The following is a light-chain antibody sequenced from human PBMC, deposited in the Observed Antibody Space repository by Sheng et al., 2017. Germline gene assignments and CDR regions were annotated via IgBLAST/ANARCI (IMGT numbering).Light chain of an antibody. CDR3: QQSYSTPYT. V-gene: IGKV1-39*01. J-gene: IGKJ2*01. Sequence: DIQMTQSPSSLSASVGDRVTITCRASQSISSYLNWYQQKPGKAPKLLIYAASSLQSGVPSRFSGSGSGTDFTLTISSLQPEDFATYYCQQSYSTPYTLVQGPKLRSN. CDR1: QSISSY. CDR2: AAS.